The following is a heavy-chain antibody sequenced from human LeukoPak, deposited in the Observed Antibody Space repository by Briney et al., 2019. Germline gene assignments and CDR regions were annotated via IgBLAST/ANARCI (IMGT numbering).Heavy chain of an antibody. V-gene: IGHV3-38-3*01. CDR3: AKDARLYDSSGYYFDY. D-gene: IGHD3-22*01. J-gene: IGHJ4*02. Sequence: GSLRLSCAASGFTVSSDEMSWVRQAPGKGLEWVSSISGGSTYYADSRKGRFTISRDNSKNTLYLQMNSLRAEDTAVYYCAKDARLYDSSGYYFDYWGQGTLVTVSS. CDR1: GFTVSSDE. CDR2: ISGGST.